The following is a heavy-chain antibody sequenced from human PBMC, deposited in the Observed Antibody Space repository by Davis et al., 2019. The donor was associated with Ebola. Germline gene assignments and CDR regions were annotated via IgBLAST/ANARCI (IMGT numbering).Heavy chain of an antibody. Sequence: MPGGSLRLSCTVSGGSISSYYWSWIRQPPGKGLEWIGYIYYSGSTNYNPSLKSRATISVDTSKNQFPLKLSSVTDADKAVYYCARTLGGGYCSGGSCYSSLSDYYYYGMDVWGQGTTVTVS. CDR1: GGSISSYY. D-gene: IGHD2-15*01. J-gene: IGHJ6*02. V-gene: IGHV4-59*01. CDR2: IYYSGST. CDR3: ARTLGGGYCSGGSCYSSLSDYYYYGMDV.